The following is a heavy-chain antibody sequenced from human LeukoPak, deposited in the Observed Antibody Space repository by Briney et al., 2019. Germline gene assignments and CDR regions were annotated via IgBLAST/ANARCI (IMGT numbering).Heavy chain of an antibody. D-gene: IGHD3-10*01. CDR2: IYYSGST. J-gene: IGHJ3*02. Sequence: PSQTLSLTCTVSGGSISSGDYYWSWIRRPPGKGLEWIGYIYYSGSTYYNPSLKSRVTISVDTSKNQFSLKLSSVTAADTAVYYCARDRLLVRGVWNAFDIWGQGTMVTVSS. CDR1: GGSISSGDYY. V-gene: IGHV4-30-4*01. CDR3: ARDRLLVRGVWNAFDI.